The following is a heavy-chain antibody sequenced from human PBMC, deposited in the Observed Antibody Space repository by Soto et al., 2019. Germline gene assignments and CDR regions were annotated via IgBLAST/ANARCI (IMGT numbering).Heavy chain of an antibody. CDR1: GYSLTSGGYY. CDR2: IYYSGGT. J-gene: IGHJ6*02. CDR3: ATLLGGHKQYYFGIEV. V-gene: IGHV4-31*03. Sequence: PSDTLSLTCTVSGYSLTSGGYYWSWLRHLPCNGLEWIVYIYYSGGTQFNPSLNSRVSMSLDTSKKEFSLIQSSVTAADAAVYYCATLLGGHKQYYFGIEVWGQGTTVLVAS. D-gene: IGHD1-26*01.